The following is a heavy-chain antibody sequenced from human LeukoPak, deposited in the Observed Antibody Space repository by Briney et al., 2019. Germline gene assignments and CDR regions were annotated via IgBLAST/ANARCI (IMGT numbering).Heavy chain of an antibody. CDR3: ARWVVIRDWYFDL. J-gene: IGHJ2*01. V-gene: IGHV4-39*07. CDR1: GGSISSSSYY. D-gene: IGHD3-22*01. CDR2: IYYSGST. Sequence: PSETLSLTCTVSGGSISSSSYYWGWIRQPPGKGLEWIGSIYYSGSTYYNPSLKSRVTISVDTSKNQFSLKLSSVTAADTAVYYCARWVVIRDWYFDLWGRGTLVTVSS.